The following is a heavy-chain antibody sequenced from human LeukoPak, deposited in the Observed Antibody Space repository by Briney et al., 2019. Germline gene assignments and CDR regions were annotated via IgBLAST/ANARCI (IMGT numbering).Heavy chain of an antibody. D-gene: IGHD2-21*01. V-gene: IGHV3-66*01. CDR2: IYSGGTT. CDR1: GFTVSNNY. Sequence: GGSLRLSCAASGFTVSNNYMTWVRQAPGKGLEWVSVIYSGGTTYSADSVKARFTISRDNSKNTVYLQMNTLRAEDTAVYYCARGLVGGYFDCWGQGTLVTVSS. CDR3: ARGLVGGYFDC. J-gene: IGHJ4*02.